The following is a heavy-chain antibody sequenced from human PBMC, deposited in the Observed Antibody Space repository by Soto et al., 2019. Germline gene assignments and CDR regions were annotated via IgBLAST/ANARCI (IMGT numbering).Heavy chain of an antibody. CDR1: GFTFSNYA. CDR2: ISGRGSST. Sequence: EVYLLESGGGLVQPGGSLRLSCAASGFTFSNYAMTWVRQAPGKGLEWVSSISGRGSSTFYADSVKGRFTISRDKSTSTLYLQMNSLRAEDTAIYYCAKDQRGFSSAARMDYWGQGTLVTVSS. D-gene: IGHD6-25*01. J-gene: IGHJ4*02. V-gene: IGHV3-23*01. CDR3: AKDQRGFSSAARMDY.